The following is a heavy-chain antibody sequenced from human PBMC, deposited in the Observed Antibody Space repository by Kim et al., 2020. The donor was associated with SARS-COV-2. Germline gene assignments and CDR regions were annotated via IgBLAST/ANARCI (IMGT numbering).Heavy chain of an antibody. D-gene: IGHD6-13*01. Sequence: GGSLRLSCAASGFTFSTYALHWVRQAPGRGLEWVAVISYDGTNEYYAASVKGRFTVSRDIIKDTLYLQMNSLRTEDTAVYYCARDSRDGCNPHWYFDLWGRGTLVTVS. CDR3: ARDSRDGCNPHWYFDL. J-gene: IGHJ2*01. CDR2: ISYDGTNE. CDR1: GFTFSTYA. V-gene: IGHV3-30*14.